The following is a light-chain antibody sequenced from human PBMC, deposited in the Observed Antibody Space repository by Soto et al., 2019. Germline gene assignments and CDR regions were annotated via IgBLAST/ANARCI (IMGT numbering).Light chain of an antibody. Sequence: QSVLTQPPSASGTPGQRVTISCSGSRSNIGSNAVSWYQQLPGTAPKLLIYNDNQRPAGVPDRFSASKSGTSASLAISGLQSEDEADDYCAAWDDSRNARGVFGGGTKLTVL. CDR3: AAWDDSRNARGV. V-gene: IGLV1-44*01. CDR2: NDN. CDR1: RSNIGSNA. J-gene: IGLJ3*02.